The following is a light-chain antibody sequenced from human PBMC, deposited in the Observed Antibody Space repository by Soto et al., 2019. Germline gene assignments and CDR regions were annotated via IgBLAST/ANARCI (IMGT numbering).Light chain of an antibody. CDR3: AAWDDSLNGPG. CDR1: SSNIGSNT. V-gene: IGLV1-44*01. J-gene: IGLJ3*02. Sequence: QSVLTQPPSASGTPGQRVTISCSGSSSNIGSNTVNWYQQLPGTAPKLLIYSNNQRPSGVPDLFSGSKSGTSASLAISGLQSEDEADYDCAAWDDSLNGPGFGGGTKVTVL. CDR2: SNN.